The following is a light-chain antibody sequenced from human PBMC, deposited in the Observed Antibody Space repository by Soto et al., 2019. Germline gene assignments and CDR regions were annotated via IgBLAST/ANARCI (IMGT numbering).Light chain of an antibody. CDR1: QSVSSY. V-gene: IGKV3-11*01. J-gene: IGKJ1*01. CDR3: QQRTNWSWT. CDR2: DAS. Sequence: EILLTQSPATLSLSPGERATLSCRASQSVSSYLAWYQQKPGQAPRLLIYDASNRATGIPARFSGGGSGTDFTLTISSLEPEDFAVYYCQQRTNWSWTFGQGTKVDIK.